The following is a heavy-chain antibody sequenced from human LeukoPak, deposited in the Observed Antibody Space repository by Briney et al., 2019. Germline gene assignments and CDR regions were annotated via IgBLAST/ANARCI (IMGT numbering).Heavy chain of an antibody. CDR2: IYYSGST. J-gene: IGHJ4*02. V-gene: IGHV4-38-2*02. CDR3: AGGREYYYDSSGLLDY. Sequence: SETLSLTCTVSGYSISSGYYWGWIRQPPGKGLEWIGSIYYSGSTYYNPSLKSRVTISVDTSKNQFSLKLSSVTAADTAAYYCAGGREYYYDSSGLLDYWGQGTLVTVSS. D-gene: IGHD3-22*01. CDR1: GYSISSGYY.